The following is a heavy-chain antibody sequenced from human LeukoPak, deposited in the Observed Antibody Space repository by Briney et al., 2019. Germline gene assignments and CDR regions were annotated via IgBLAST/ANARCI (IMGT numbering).Heavy chain of an antibody. CDR3: ARGRIIRHYSGSYQKYFDY. D-gene: IGHD1-26*01. J-gene: IGHJ4*02. CDR2: ISSNGGST. Sequence: GGSLRLSCSASGFTFSSYAMYWVRQAPGKGLEYVSGISSNGGSTYYADSVKGRFTISRDNSKNTLYLQMSSLRAEDTAVYYCARGRIIRHYSGSYQKYFDYWGQGTLVTVSS. CDR1: GFTFSSYA. V-gene: IGHV3-64D*06.